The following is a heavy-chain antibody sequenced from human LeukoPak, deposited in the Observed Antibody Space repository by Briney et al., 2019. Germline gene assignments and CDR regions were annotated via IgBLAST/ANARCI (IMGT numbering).Heavy chain of an antibody. CDR3: ARDHRITGYSSGQDDYYYYYYMDV. CDR1: GFTVSSNS. Sequence: GGSLRLSCTVSGFTVSSNSMSWVRQAPGKGLEWVSFIYNSSRIHYSDSVKGRFTISRDNSKNTLSLQMNSLRAEDTAVYYCARDHRITGYSSGQDDYYYYYYMDVWGKGTTVTISS. J-gene: IGHJ6*03. D-gene: IGHD6-19*01. V-gene: IGHV3-53*01. CDR2: IYNSSRI.